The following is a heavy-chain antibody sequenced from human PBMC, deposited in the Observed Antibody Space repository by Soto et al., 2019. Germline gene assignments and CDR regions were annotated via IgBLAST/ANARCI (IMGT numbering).Heavy chain of an antibody. Sequence: QVQLQESGPELVKASETLSLTCSVSGASISRDHWNWIRQPPGKGLEWIGDYSGSTNYNPSLKSRLTISVDTSKNQFSLTLKPVTAADTAVYFCATYFTGAGGSGHWGQGTLVTVSS. CDR2: DYSGST. CDR3: ATYFTGAGGSGH. CDR1: GASISRDH. D-gene: IGHD2-8*02. J-gene: IGHJ4*02. V-gene: IGHV4-59*08.